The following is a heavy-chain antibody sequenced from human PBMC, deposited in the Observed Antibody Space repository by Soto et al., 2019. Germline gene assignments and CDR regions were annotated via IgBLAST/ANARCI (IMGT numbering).Heavy chain of an antibody. CDR1: GGSFSGYY. D-gene: IGHD5-12*01. CDR3: ARGNGRLRFPFDY. CDR2: INHSGST. Sequence: SETLSLTCAVYGGSFSGYYWSWIRQPPGKGLEWIGEINHSGSTNYNPSLKSRVTISVDTSKNQFSLKLSSVTAADTAVYYCARGNGRLRFPFDYWGQGTLVTVSS. V-gene: IGHV4-34*01. J-gene: IGHJ4*02.